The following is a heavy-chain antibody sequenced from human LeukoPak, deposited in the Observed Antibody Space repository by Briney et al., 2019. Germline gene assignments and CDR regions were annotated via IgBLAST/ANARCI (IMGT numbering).Heavy chain of an antibody. D-gene: IGHD3-22*01. CDR1: GFTFSRYP. Sequence: GGSLRLSCAAPGFTFSRYPMHWVRQAPGKGLEWVAVVSYDGSIKSYADSVKGRFTISRDNPRNTLYLQMNSLRDEDTAVYYCAKHRFESGGYHSTGWGQGTLVTVSS. CDR3: AKHRFESGGYHSTG. CDR2: VSYDGSIK. J-gene: IGHJ4*02. V-gene: IGHV3-30-3*02.